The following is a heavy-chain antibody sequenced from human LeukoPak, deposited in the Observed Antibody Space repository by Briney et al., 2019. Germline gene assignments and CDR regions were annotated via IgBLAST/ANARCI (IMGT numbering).Heavy chain of an antibody. D-gene: IGHD1-1*01. CDR3: AGGLDAASGLASFDY. V-gene: IGHV1-18*01. J-gene: IGHJ4*02. CDR1: GYTFSYFG. CDR2: INGYNGNT. Sequence: ASVRVSCKGSGYTFSYFGINWVRQAPGQGLEWMGWINGYNGNTNYAQKSEGRLPLTTDTATSTVYMGLRNLTSDDTAVYFCAGGLDAASGLASFDYWGQGTLITVSS.